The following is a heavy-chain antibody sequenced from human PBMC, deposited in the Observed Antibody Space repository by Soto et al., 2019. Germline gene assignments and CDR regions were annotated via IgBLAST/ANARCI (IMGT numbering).Heavy chain of an antibody. CDR2: IYYSGST. CDR3: AREIRYCSGGSCPNWFDP. J-gene: IGHJ5*02. CDR1: GVSISSYY. V-gene: IGHV4-59*01. Sequence: SETLSLTCTVSGVSISSYYWSWIRQPPGKGLEWIGYIYYSGSTNYNPSLKSRVTISVDTSKNQFSLKLSSVTAADTAVYYCAREIRYCSGGSCPNWFDPWGQGTLVTVSS. D-gene: IGHD2-15*01.